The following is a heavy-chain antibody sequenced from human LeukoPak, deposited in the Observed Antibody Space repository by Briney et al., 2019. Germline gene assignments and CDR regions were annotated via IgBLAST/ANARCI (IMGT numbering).Heavy chain of an antibody. CDR3: ARAHSSGWFRP. Sequence: ASVKVPCKASGYTFTDYYMHWVRQAPGQGLEWMGWINPNSGGTNYAQKFQGRVTMTRDTSISTVYMDLSRLRSDDTAVYYCARAHSSGWFRPWGQGTLVTVSS. J-gene: IGHJ5*02. CDR1: GYTFTDYY. CDR2: INPNSGGT. D-gene: IGHD6-19*01. V-gene: IGHV1-2*02.